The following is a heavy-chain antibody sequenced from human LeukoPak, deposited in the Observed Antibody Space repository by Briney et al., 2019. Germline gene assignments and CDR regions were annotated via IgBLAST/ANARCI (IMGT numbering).Heavy chain of an antibody. J-gene: IGHJ4*02. CDR3: ARDSGERGSGSYLIAY. CDR2: INPNSGGT. Sequence: ASVKVSCKASGYTFTGYYMHWVRQASGQGLEWKGWINPNSGGTNYAQKFQGRATMTRDTSISTAYMELSSLRSDDTAVYYCARDSGERGSGSYLIAYWGQGTPVTASS. CDR1: GYTFTGYY. V-gene: IGHV1-2*02. D-gene: IGHD3-10*01.